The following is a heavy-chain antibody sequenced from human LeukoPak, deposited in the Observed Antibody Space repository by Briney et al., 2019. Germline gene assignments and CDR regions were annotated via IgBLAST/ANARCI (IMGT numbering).Heavy chain of an antibody. D-gene: IGHD2-15*01. CDR3: AKSRLVAVVAAYMDV. J-gene: IGHJ6*04. CDR1: GFTFSSYA. CDR2: IRSSGGTT. V-gene: IGHV3-23*01. Sequence: GSLRLPCTASGFTFSSYAMTWVRQAPGKGLEWVSTIRSSGGTTYYADSVKGRFTISRDNSKNTLYLQLDSLRPEDTAVYYCAKSRLVAVVAAYMDVWGKGTTVTVSS.